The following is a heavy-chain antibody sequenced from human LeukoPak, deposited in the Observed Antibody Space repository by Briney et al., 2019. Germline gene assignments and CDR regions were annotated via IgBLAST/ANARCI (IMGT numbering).Heavy chain of an antibody. CDR3: ARGRSPDYWYFDL. V-gene: IGHV3-30-3*01. Sequence: GRSLRLSCAASGFTFSSYAMHWVRQAPGKGLEWVAVISYDGSNKYYADSVKGRFTISRDNSKNTLYLEMNSLRGDDTAVYYCARGRSPDYWYFDLWGRGTLVTVSS. CDR2: ISYDGSNK. J-gene: IGHJ2*01. CDR1: GFTFSSYA.